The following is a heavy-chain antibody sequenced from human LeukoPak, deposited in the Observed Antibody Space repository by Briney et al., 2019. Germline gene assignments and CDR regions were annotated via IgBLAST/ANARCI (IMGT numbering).Heavy chain of an antibody. V-gene: IGHV3-30*18. D-gene: IGHD1-26*01. J-gene: IGHJ6*02. CDR2: ISYDGSNK. Sequence: PGGSLRLSCAASGFTFSSYGMHWVRQAPGKGLEWVAVISYDGSNKYYADSVKGRFTISRDNSKNTLYLQMNSLRAEDTAVYYCAKGSDSGSSVYYGMDVWGPGTTVTVSS. CDR1: GFTFSSYG. CDR3: AKGSDSGSSVYYGMDV.